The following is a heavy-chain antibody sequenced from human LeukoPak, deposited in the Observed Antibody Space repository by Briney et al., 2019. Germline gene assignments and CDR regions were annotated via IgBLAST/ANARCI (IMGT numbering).Heavy chain of an antibody. CDR1: GGSISSYH. CDR2: IYTSGST. D-gene: IGHD3-22*01. J-gene: IGHJ4*02. CDR3: ARGEAYYYDSSGYFHY. Sequence: SETLSLTCTVSGGSISSYHWSWIRQPAGKGLEWIGRIYTSGSTNYNPSLKSRVTMSVDTSKNQFSLKLSSVTAADTAVYYCARGEAYYYDSSGYFHYWGQGTLVTVSS. V-gene: IGHV4-4*07.